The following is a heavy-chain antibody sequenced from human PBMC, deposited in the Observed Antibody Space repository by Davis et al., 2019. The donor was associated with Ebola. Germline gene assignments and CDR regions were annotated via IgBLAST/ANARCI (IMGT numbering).Heavy chain of an antibody. D-gene: IGHD3-3*01. CDR1: GFTFTTST. CDR2: IAVGSGAT. V-gene: IGHV1-58*01. Sequence: SVKVSCKASGFTFTTSTVQWVRQARGQRLEWVGWIAVGSGATTYIQKFQERVTITRDMSTGTAYLELSSLRFEDTAVYYCAAAESIFGVVTANVWGKGTTVTVSS. J-gene: IGHJ6*04. CDR3: AAAESIFGVVTANV.